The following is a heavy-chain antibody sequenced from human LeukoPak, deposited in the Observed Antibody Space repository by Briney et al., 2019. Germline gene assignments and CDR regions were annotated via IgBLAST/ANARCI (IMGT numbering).Heavy chain of an antibody. CDR2: IIPIFGTA. CDR3: ARSSLGLAVAGTWWFDP. V-gene: IGHV1-69*01. CDR1: GGTFSSYA. J-gene: IGHJ5*02. Sequence: EASVKVSCKASGGTFSSYAISWVRQAPGQGLEWMGGIIPIFGTANYAQKLQGRVTITADESTSTAYMELSSLRSEDTAVYYCARSSLGLAVAGTWWFDPWGQGTLVTVSS. D-gene: IGHD6-19*01.